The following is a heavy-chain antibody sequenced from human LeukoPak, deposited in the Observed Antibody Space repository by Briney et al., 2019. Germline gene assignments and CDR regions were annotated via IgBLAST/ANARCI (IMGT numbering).Heavy chain of an antibody. CDR3: ASLFGELLPAYYYYGMDV. CDR1: GGSISSGDYY. Sequence: PSETLSLTCTVSGGSISSGDYYWSWIRQHPGKGLEWIGYIYYSGSTYYNPSLKRRVTTSVDTSKNQFSLKLSSVTAADTAVYYCASLFGELLPAYYYYGMDVWGQGTTVTVSS. V-gene: IGHV4-31*03. J-gene: IGHJ6*02. CDR2: IYYSGST. D-gene: IGHD3-10*02.